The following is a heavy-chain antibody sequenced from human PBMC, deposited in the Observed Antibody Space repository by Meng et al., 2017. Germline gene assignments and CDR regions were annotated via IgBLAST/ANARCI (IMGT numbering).Heavy chain of an antibody. Sequence: SETLSLTCTVSGGSISSYYWSWIRQPPGKGLEWIGYIYYSGSTNYNPSLKSRVTISVDTSKNQSSLKLSSVTAADTAVYYCARRGDSSGYYYTYSGYWYFDLWGRGTLVTVSS. CDR2: IYYSGST. J-gene: IGHJ2*01. D-gene: IGHD3-22*01. V-gene: IGHV4-59*01. CDR3: ARRGDSSGYYYTYSGYWYFDL. CDR1: GGSISSYY.